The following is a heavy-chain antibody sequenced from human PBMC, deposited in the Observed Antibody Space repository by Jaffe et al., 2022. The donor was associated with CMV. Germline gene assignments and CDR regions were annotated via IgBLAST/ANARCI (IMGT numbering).Heavy chain of an antibody. J-gene: IGHJ6*03. CDR3: ARRAGRFLATYYYYMDV. Sequence: EVQLVQSGAEVKKPGESLRISCKGSGYSFTSYWISWVRQMPGKGLEWMGRIDPSDSYTNYSPSFQGHVTISADKSISTAYLQWSSLKASDTAMYYCARRAGRFLATYYYYMDVWGKGTTVTVSS. D-gene: IGHD3-3*01. CDR2: IDPSDSYT. CDR1: GYSFTSYW. V-gene: IGHV5-10-1*03.